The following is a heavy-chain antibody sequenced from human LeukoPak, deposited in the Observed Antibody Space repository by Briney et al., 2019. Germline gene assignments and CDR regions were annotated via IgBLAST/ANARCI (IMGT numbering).Heavy chain of an antibody. Sequence: GGSLRLSCAASRFTFSSYAMHWVRQAPGKGLEWVAVIWSDGNNKYYADSVKGRFTISRGNSKNTLYLQMNSLRAEDTAVYFCARETSGHHDYWGQGTLVTVSS. J-gene: IGHJ4*02. CDR1: RFTFSSYA. CDR2: IWSDGNNK. CDR3: ARETSGHHDY. D-gene: IGHD3-10*01. V-gene: IGHV3-33*01.